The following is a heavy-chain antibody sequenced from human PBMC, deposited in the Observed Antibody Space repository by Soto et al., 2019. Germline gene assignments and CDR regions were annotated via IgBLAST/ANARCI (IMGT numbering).Heavy chain of an antibody. J-gene: IGHJ4*02. Sequence: QVQLVESGGGLVKPGGSLRLSCAASGFTFSDYYMSWIRQAPGKGLEWVSYISSSSSYTNYADSVKGRFTISRDNAKNSLYLQMNSLRAEDTAVYYCARVGISRFMTTVAHWGQGTLVTVSS. CDR1: GFTFSDYY. D-gene: IGHD4-17*01. CDR3: ARVGISRFMTTVAH. CDR2: ISSSSSYT. V-gene: IGHV3-11*05.